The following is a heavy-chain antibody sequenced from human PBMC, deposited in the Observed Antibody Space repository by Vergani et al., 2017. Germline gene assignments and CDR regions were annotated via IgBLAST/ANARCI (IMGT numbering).Heavy chain of an antibody. CDR1: GGSLSGYF. CDR3: ARDNKQLRPRAFDL. Sequence: QVHLQQRGAGVLKPSETLSLTCGVIGGSLSGYFWSWIRQSPGRGLEWIGEITAIGSAKYSPSATSRVSMSVDTSKNQFSLTLTSVTAADTAVYYCARDNKQLRPRAFDLWGQGTMVTVSS. CDR2: ITAIGSA. J-gene: IGHJ3*01. D-gene: IGHD4-23*01. V-gene: IGHV4-34*02.